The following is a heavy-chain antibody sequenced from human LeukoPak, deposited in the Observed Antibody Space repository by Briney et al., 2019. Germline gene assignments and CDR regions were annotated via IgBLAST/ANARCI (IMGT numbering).Heavy chain of an antibody. D-gene: IGHD6-19*01. V-gene: IGHV4-39*01. CDR2: IFYSGST. CDR3: ARLGYGYSSGGEVQH. Sequence: SETLSLTCTVSGGXLSSSHFYWGWIRQPPGKGLEWIGNIFYSGSTYYNPSLKSRVTIFIDTSKNQFSLKLSSVTAADTAVYYCARLGYGYSSGGEVQHWGQGNLVTVSS. CDR1: GGXLSSSHFY. J-gene: IGHJ1*01.